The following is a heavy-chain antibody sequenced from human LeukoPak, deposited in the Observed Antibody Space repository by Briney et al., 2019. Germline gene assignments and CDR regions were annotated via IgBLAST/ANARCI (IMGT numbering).Heavy chain of an antibody. CDR1: GFTFSSYW. J-gene: IGHJ4*02. CDR2: IKQDGGEK. Sequence: GGSLRLSCAASGFTFSSYWMSWVRQAPGKGLERVANIKQDGGEKYYVDSVKGRFTISRDNAKNSLYLQMNSLRLEDTAVYYCAGRGDGNLYYFDHWGQGTLVTASS. D-gene: IGHD5-24*01. V-gene: IGHV3-7*04. CDR3: AGRGDGNLYYFDH.